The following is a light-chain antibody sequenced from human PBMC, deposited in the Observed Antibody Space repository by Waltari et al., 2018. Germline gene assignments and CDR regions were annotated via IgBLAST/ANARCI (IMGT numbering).Light chain of an antibody. V-gene: IGKV4-1*01. CDR3: QQYYTTPLT. CDR1: QSVLYSSNNKNY. Sequence: DIMMTQSPDSLAVSLRERVTINCKSSQSVLYSSNNKNYLAWYQQKPGQPPKLLIYWASTRESGVPDRFSGSGSGTDFTLTISSLQAEDVAVYYCQQYYTTPLTFGGGTKVEIK. CDR2: WAS. J-gene: IGKJ4*01.